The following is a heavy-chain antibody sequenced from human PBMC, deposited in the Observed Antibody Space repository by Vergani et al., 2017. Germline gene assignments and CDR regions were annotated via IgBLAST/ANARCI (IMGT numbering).Heavy chain of an antibody. CDR2: ISYDGSNK. D-gene: IGHD6-13*01. J-gene: IGHJ6*02. CDR3: AKDSSVAAAGXVHDAEYYYYGMDV. CDR1: GFTFSSYG. V-gene: IGHV3-30*18. Sequence: QVQLVESGGGVVQPGRSLRLSCAASGFTFSSYGMHWVRQAPGKGLEWVAVISYDGSNKYYADSVKGRFTISRDNSKNTLYLQMNSLRAEDTAVYYCAKDSSVAAAGXVHDAEYYYYGMDVWGQGP.